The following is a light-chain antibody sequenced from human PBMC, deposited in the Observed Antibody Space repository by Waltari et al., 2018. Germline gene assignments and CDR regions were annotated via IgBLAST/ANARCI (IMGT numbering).Light chain of an antibody. CDR2: DAS. V-gene: IGKV3-11*01. Sequence: EIVLTQSPAPLSLSPGEITTLPCKARQSVSSYSAWYQQKTGQAPRLLIYDASNRATGIPARFSGSGSGTDFTLNISSLEPEDFAVYYCQQRSNWPPLITFGQGTRLEIK. J-gene: IGKJ5*01. CDR1: QSVSSY. CDR3: QQRSNWPPLIT.